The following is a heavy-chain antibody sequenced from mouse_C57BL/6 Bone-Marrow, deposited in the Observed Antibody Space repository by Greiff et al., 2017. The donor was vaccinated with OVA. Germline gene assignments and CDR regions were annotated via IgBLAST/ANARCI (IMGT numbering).Heavy chain of an antibody. CDR2: IWWDDDK. V-gene: IGHV8-8*01. D-gene: IGHD2-4*01. CDR1: GFSLSTFGMG. Sequence: QVTLKVSGPGILQPSQTLSLTCSFSGFSLSTFGMGVGRIRQPSGKGLEWLAHIWWDDDKYYNPALKSRLTISKDTSKNQVFLKIAKVDTADTATYYCARVGYYDYDWFAYWGQGTLVTVSA. CDR3: ARVGYYDYDWFAY. J-gene: IGHJ3*01.